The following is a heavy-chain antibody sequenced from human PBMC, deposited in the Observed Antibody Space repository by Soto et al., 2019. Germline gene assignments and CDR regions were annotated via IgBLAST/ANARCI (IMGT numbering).Heavy chain of an antibody. CDR1: GFTFTNYF. Sequence: QVQLVQSGAEVKKPGASVKVSCKASGFTFTNYFFHWVRQAPRQGLEWIGIISPYDGSTNYVQRLQGRVTMTSDTSTSTVYMELSSLRSEDTAVYYCARGDGRGSSGFYYYYGMDVWGHGTTVTVSS. J-gene: IGHJ6*02. CDR3: ARGDGRGSSGFYYYYGMDV. CDR2: ISPYDGST. V-gene: IGHV1-46*01. D-gene: IGHD6-25*01.